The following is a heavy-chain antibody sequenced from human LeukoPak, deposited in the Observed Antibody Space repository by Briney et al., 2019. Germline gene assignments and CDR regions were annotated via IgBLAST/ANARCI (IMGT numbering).Heavy chain of an antibody. CDR2: ISWNSGSI. CDR3: AKDISSITMVRGRFDY. J-gene: IGHJ4*02. Sequence: PGRSLRLSCAASGFTFDDYAMHWVRQAPGKGLEWVSGISWNSGSIGYADSVKGRFTISRDNAKNSLYLQMNSLRAEDTALYYCAKDISSITMVRGRFDYWGQGTLVTVSS. CDR1: GFTFDDYA. V-gene: IGHV3-9*01. D-gene: IGHD3-10*01.